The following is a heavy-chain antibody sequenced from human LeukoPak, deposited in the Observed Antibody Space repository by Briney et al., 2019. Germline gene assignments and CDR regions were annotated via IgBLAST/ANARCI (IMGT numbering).Heavy chain of an antibody. CDR3: ARVGGNSGVYYYMDV. Sequence: QPSETLSLTCAVYGGSFSGYYWSWIRQPPGKGLEWIGEINRSGSTNYNPSLKSRVTISVDTSKNQFSLKLSSVTAADTAVYYCARVGGNSGVYYYMDVWGKGTTVTVSS. J-gene: IGHJ6*03. D-gene: IGHD4-23*01. CDR2: INRSGST. CDR1: GGSFSGYY. V-gene: IGHV4-34*01.